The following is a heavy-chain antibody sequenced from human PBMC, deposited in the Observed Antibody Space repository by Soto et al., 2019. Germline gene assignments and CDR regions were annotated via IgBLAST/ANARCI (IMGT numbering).Heavy chain of an antibody. CDR2: ISSSSSTI. D-gene: IGHD6-19*01. Sequence: PGGSLRLSCAASGFTFRSYSMNWVRQAPGKGLEWVSYISSSSSTIYNADSVKGRFTISRDNAKNLLYLQMNSLRDEDTAVYYCARLPVYSSGSPDYWGQGTLVTVSS. J-gene: IGHJ4*02. CDR3: ARLPVYSSGSPDY. V-gene: IGHV3-48*02. CDR1: GFTFRSYS.